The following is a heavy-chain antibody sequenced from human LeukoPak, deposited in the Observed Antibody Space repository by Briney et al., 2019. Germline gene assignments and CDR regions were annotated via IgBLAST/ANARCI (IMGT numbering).Heavy chain of an antibody. Sequence: GGSLRLSCAASGFTFSSYGMHWVRQAPGKGLGWVAFIRYDGSNKYYADSVKGRFTISRDNSKNTLYLQMNSLRAEDTAVYYCAKPPRFLEGYYFDYWGQGTLVTVSS. J-gene: IGHJ4*02. CDR3: AKPPRFLEGYYFDY. CDR2: IRYDGSNK. V-gene: IGHV3-30*02. CDR1: GFTFSSYG. D-gene: IGHD3-16*01.